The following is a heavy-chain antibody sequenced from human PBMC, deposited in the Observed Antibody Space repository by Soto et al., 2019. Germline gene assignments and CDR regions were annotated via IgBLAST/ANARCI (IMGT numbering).Heavy chain of an antibody. Sequence: PSETLSLPCAVYGGSFSGYYWSWIRQPPGKGLEWIGEINHSGSTNYNPSLKSRVTISVDTSRNQFSLKLSSVTAADTAVYYCARDQHSGSYRDAFDIWGQGTMVTVSS. D-gene: IGHD1-26*01. CDR3: ARDQHSGSYRDAFDI. V-gene: IGHV4-34*01. CDR1: GGSFSGYY. J-gene: IGHJ3*02. CDR2: INHSGST.